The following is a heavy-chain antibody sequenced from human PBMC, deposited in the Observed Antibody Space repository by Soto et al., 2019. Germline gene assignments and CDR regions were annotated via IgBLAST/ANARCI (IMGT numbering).Heavy chain of an antibody. J-gene: IGHJ6*04. Sequence: SETLSLTCTVSGGSISSSSYYWGWIRQPPGKGLEWIGSIYYSGSTYYNPSLKSRVTISVDTSKNQFSLKLSSVTAADTAVYYCARHDKMDVWGKGTTVTVSS. CDR1: GGSISSSSYY. CDR3: ARHDKMDV. CDR2: IYYSGST. V-gene: IGHV4-39*01.